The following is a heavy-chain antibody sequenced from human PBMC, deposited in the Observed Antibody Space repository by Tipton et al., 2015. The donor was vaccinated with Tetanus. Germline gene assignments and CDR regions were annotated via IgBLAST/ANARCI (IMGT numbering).Heavy chain of an antibody. Sequence: LSLTCDVSGGPVSSSNWWSWVRQAPGRGLEWVSSISSTSRYIYYADSVKGRFTISRDNAKNSLFLEMNSLRADDTAVYYCVSGSALDYWGQGTLITVSS. D-gene: IGHD6-25*01. CDR3: VSGSALDY. CDR1: GGPVSSSN. J-gene: IGHJ4*02. V-gene: IGHV3-21*01. CDR2: ISSTSRYI.